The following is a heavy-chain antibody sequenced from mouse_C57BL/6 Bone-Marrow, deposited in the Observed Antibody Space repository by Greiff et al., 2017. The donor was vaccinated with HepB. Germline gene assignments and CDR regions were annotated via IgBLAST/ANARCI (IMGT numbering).Heavy chain of an antibody. V-gene: IGHV3-6*01. CDR2: ISYDGSN. CDR3: ASLNYDYDGAGAMDY. J-gene: IGHJ4*01. D-gene: IGHD2-4*01. CDR1: GYSITSGYY. Sequence: EVKLMESGPGLVKPSQSLSLTCSVTGYSITSGYYWNWIRQFPGNKLEWMGYISYDGSNNYNPSLKNRISITRDTSKNQFFLKLNSVTTEDTATYYCASLNYDYDGAGAMDYWGQGTSVTVSS.